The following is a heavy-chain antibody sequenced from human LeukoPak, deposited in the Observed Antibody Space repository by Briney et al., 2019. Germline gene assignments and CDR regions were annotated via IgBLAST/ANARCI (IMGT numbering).Heavy chain of an antibody. CDR1: GGSFSGYY. Sequence: SETLSLTCAVYGGSFSGYYWSWIRQPPGKGLEWIGYISSSGSPNYNPSLRSRVTISVDTSKNQFSLKLSSVTAADTAVYYCARDGRELPHYWGQGTLVTVSS. CDR2: ISSSGSP. D-gene: IGHD1-26*01. J-gene: IGHJ4*02. V-gene: IGHV4-59*12. CDR3: ARDGRELPHY.